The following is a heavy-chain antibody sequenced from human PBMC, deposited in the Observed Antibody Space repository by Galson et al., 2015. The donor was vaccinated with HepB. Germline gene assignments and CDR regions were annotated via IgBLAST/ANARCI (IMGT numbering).Heavy chain of an antibody. J-gene: IGHJ4*02. CDR2: VCGNSNTT. Sequence: SLRLSCAASGFTFSGYAMNWVRQAPGKGLEWVSVVCGNSNTTYYADSVKGRFTISRDNSKNTLFLQMNNLRAEDTAIYYCAKGGRDSCYSWVSDRGQGTLVTVSS. V-gene: IGHV3-23*01. D-gene: IGHD2-15*01. CDR1: GFTFSGYA. CDR3: AKGGRDSCYSWVSD.